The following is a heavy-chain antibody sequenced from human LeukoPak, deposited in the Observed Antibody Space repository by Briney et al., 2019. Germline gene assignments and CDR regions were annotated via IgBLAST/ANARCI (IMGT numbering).Heavy chain of an antibody. V-gene: IGHV4-39*07. CDR1: GGSISSSSYY. CDR2: IYHSGST. CDR3: ARRWELSPLDY. J-gene: IGHJ4*02. Sequence: SETLSLTCTVSGGSISSSSYYWGWIRQPPGKGLEWIGEIYHSGSTNYNPSLKSRVTISVDKSKNQFSLKLSSVTAADTAVYYCARRWELSPLDYWGQGTLVTVPS. D-gene: IGHD1-26*01.